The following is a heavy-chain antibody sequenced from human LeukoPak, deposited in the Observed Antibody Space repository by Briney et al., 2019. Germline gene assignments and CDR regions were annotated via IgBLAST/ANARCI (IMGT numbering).Heavy chain of an antibody. CDR3: ARSEQTGIFGVVIWYYGMDV. Sequence: PGGSLRLSCAASGFTFSSYWMSWVRQAPGKGLEWVAVISYDGSNKYYADSVKGRFTISRDNSKNTLYLQMNSLRAEDTAVYYCARSEQTGIFGVVIWYYGMDVWGQGTTVTVSS. V-gene: IGHV3-30-3*01. D-gene: IGHD3-3*01. CDR1: GFTFSSYW. CDR2: ISYDGSNK. J-gene: IGHJ6*02.